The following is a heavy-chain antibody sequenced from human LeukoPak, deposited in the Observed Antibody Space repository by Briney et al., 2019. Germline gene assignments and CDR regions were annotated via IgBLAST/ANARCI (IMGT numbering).Heavy chain of an antibody. Sequence: GASMKVSCKASGYTFTGYYMHWVRQAPGQGLEWMGWINPSSGGTNYAQKFQGRVTMTRDTSISTAYMELSRLRSDDTAVYYCARGSPGEDIVVVPAAIRVNFDYWGQGTLVTVSS. CDR3: ARGSPGEDIVVVPAAIRVNFDY. J-gene: IGHJ4*02. CDR1: GYTFTGYY. D-gene: IGHD2-2*02. CDR2: INPSSGGT. V-gene: IGHV1-2*02.